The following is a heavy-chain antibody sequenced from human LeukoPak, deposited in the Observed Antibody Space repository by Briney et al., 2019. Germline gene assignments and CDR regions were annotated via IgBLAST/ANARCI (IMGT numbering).Heavy chain of an antibody. CDR1: GFTFSNAW. J-gene: IGHJ4*02. D-gene: IGHD1-26*01. CDR2: IKSKTDGGTT. V-gene: IGHV3-15*01. CDR3: TTENSGSYGLNY. Sequence: GGSLRLSCAASGFTFSNAWMSWVRQAPGKGLEWVGRIKSKTDGGTTDYAAPVKGRFTISRDDSKNTLCLQMNSLKTEDTAVYYCTTENSGSYGLNYWGQGTLVTVSS.